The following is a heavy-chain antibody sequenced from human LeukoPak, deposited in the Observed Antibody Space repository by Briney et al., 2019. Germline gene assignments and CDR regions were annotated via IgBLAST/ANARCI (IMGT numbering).Heavy chain of an antibody. D-gene: IGHD1-26*01. CDR3: ARRNSGSYDY. J-gene: IGHJ4*02. Sequence: GGSLRLSCAVSGFTVSSSYMTWVRQAPGKGLEWVSLIYAGGSTYYADSVKGRFTISRDNSKNMLYLQMNSLRAEDTAVYYCARRNSGSYDYWGQGTLVTVSS. V-gene: IGHV3-53*01. CDR2: IYAGGST. CDR1: GFTVSSSY.